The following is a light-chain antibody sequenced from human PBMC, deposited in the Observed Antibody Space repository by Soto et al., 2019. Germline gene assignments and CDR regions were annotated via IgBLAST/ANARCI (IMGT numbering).Light chain of an antibody. CDR2: GAS. CDR1: QSIRDD. V-gene: IGKV3-15*01. Sequence: MTEAPATRSVSPGGRATLSCRASQSIRDDFAWYQQKPGQPPRLLMYGASTRAPGFPARFSGSGSGTDFTLTISRLEPEDFAVYYCQQYGSPRTFGQGTKVDIK. CDR3: QQYGSPRT. J-gene: IGKJ1*01.